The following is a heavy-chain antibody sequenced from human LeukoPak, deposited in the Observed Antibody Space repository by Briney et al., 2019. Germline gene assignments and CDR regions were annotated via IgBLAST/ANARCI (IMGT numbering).Heavy chain of an antibody. CDR1: GYTFTSYY. J-gene: IGHJ4*02. V-gene: IGHV1-46*01. D-gene: IGHD1-26*01. Sequence: ASVKVSCKASGYTFTSYYMHWVRQAPGQGLEWMGIINPSGGSTSYAQKFQGRVTISVDTSKNHFSLKLSSVTAADTAVYYCVRDRGSQPFIDYWGQGTLVTVSS. CDR2: INPSGGST. CDR3: VRDRGSQPFIDY.